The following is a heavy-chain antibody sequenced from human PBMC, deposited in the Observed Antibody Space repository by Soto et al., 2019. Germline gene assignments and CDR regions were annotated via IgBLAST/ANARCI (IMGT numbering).Heavy chain of an antibody. CDR1: GLTVSSNY. J-gene: IGHJ4*02. D-gene: IGHD3-10*01. Sequence: EVRLVESGGGLVQPGGSLRLSCAASGLTVSSNYMSWVRQAPGKGLEWVSVIYSGGSTYYAESVKGRFIISRDNSKNTLYLQMNSLRAEDTAVYYCARDFDYYGSGTMGGYFDYWGQGTLVTVSS. V-gene: IGHV3-66*01. CDR2: IYSGGST. CDR3: ARDFDYYGSGTMGGYFDY.